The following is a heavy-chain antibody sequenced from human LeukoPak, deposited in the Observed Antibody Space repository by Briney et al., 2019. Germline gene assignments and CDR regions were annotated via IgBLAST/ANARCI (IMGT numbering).Heavy chain of an antibody. CDR2: INHSGST. CDR3: AGLYSSGWYEGDFDY. D-gene: IGHD6-19*01. J-gene: IGHJ4*02. CDR1: GGSFSGYY. Sequence: SSETLSLTCAVYGGSFSGYYWSWIRQPPGKGLEWIGEINHSGSTNYNPSLKSRVTITVDTSKNQFSLKLSSVTAADTAVYYCAGLYSSGWYEGDFDYWGQGTLVTVSS. V-gene: IGHV4-34*01.